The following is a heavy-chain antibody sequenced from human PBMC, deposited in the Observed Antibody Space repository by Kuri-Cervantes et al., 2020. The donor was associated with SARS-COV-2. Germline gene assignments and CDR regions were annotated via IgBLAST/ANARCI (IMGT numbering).Heavy chain of an antibody. V-gene: IGHV3-64*01. J-gene: IGHJ5*02. CDR1: GFTFSSYA. CDR2: ISSNGGST. CDR3: AIDSREYCSSTSCSWFDP. Sequence: GESLKISCAASGFTFSSYAMHWVRQAPGKGLEYVSAISSNGGSTYYANSVKGRFTISRDNSKNTLYLQMGSLRAEDMAVYYCAIDSREYCSSTSCSWFDPWGQGTLVTVSS. D-gene: IGHD2-2*01.